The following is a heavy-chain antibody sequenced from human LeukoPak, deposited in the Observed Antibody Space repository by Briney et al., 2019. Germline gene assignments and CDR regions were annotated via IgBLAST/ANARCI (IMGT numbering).Heavy chain of an antibody. CDR2: ISSSSSYI. V-gene: IGHV3-21*01. Sequence: GGSLRLSCAASGFTFSSYSMNWVRQAPGKGLEWVSSISSSSSYIYYADSLKGRFTVSRDNAKNSLYLQMNGLRAEDTAVYYCARELYYDSSGFYFYWGQGTLVTVSS. D-gene: IGHD3-22*01. CDR3: ARELYYDSSGFYFY. J-gene: IGHJ4*02. CDR1: GFTFSSYS.